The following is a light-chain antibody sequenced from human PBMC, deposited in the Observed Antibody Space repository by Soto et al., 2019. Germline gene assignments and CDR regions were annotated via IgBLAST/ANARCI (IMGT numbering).Light chain of an antibody. CDR3: QQYDNWPPLT. CDR2: GAS. Sequence: EIVMTQSPATLSVSPGERATLSCRASQSVNSNLAWYQQKPGQAPRLLIYGASTRAAGFPARFSGSGSGTEFTLTISSLQSEDFAVYYCQQYDNWPPLTFCQGTRLEIK. J-gene: IGKJ5*01. V-gene: IGKV3-15*01. CDR1: QSVNSN.